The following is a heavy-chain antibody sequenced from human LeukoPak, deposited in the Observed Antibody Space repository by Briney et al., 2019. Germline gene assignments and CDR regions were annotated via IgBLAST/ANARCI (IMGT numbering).Heavy chain of an antibody. CDR3: AKDICGGDYDLGDFDY. D-gene: IGHD2-21*02. CDR1: GFTFSSYA. CDR2: ISGSGGST. J-gene: IGHJ4*02. V-gene: IGHV3-23*01. Sequence: GGSLRLSCAASGFTFSSYAMSWVRQAPGKGLEWVSAISGSGGSTYYADSVKGRFTISRDNSKNTLYLQMNSLRAEDTAVYYCAKDICGGDYDLGDFDYWGQGTLVTVSS.